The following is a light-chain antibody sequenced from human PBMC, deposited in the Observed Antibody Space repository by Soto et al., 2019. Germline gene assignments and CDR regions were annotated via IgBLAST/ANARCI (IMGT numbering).Light chain of an antibody. CDR3: SSYTTSNTRQIV. CDR1: SSDVGGYNY. Sequence: QSALTQPASVSGSPGQSITISCTGTSSDVGGYNYVSWYQHRPGKAPKLLIYDVSNRPSGVSNRFSGSKSDNTASLTISGLQPEDEADYYCSSYTTSNTRQIVFGTGTKLTVL. V-gene: IGLV2-14*03. J-gene: IGLJ1*01. CDR2: DVS.